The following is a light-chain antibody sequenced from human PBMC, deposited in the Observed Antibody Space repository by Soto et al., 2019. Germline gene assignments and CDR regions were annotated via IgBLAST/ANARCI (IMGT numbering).Light chain of an antibody. CDR3: PQYGSYWT. J-gene: IGKJ1*01. CDR2: RAS. Sequence: EIVLTQSPGTLSLSPGERATLSCRASQSVSSSYLAWYQQKPGQAPRLLIYRASSRATGIPDRFSGSGSGTDFTLTISRLEPEDFEVYYCPQYGSYWTFGQGTKVEIK. V-gene: IGKV3-20*01. CDR1: QSVSSSY.